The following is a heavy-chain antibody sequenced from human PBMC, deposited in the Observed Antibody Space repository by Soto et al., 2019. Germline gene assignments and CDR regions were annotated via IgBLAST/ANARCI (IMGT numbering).Heavy chain of an antibody. J-gene: IGHJ5*02. CDR2: IYYSGNT. D-gene: IGHD2-15*01. CDR1: GGSISSRSYY. Sequence: QLRLQESGPGLVKPSETLSLTCIVSGGSISSRSYYWGWIRQPPGKGLEWIGSIYYSGNTYYKPSLKSRVSISVDTPKNQFSLKLSSVTAADTAEYHCARQHCSGGSCYSNLATSDWFDPWGQGTLVTVSS. CDR3: ARQHCSGGSCYSNLATSDWFDP. V-gene: IGHV4-39*01.